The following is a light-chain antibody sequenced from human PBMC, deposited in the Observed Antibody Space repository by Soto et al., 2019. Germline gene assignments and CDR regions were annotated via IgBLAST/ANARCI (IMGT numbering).Light chain of an antibody. V-gene: IGKV1-5*03. Sequence: DIQITQSPSTVSSSVGDRVTITFRASQRVNSWLAWYQQKPGEAPKVLIYKASTLESGVPSRFSGSGSGTEFTLTVSSLQPDDFATYYCQQYTSPPWTFGQGTKVHIK. CDR3: QQYTSPPWT. CDR2: KAS. CDR1: QRVNSW. J-gene: IGKJ1*01.